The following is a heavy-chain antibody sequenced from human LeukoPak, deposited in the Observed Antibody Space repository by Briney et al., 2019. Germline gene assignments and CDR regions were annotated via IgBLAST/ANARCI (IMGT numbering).Heavy chain of an antibody. D-gene: IGHD5-18*01. V-gene: IGHV3-23*01. Sequence: PGGSLRLSCAASGFTFSSYAMSWVRQAPGKGLEWVSAISGSGGSTYYADSVKGRFTISRDNSKNTLYLQMNSLRAEDTAVYYCARRGAMASYYFDYWGQGTLVTVSS. J-gene: IGHJ4*02. CDR1: GFTFSSYA. CDR2: ISGSGGST. CDR3: ARRGAMASYYFDY.